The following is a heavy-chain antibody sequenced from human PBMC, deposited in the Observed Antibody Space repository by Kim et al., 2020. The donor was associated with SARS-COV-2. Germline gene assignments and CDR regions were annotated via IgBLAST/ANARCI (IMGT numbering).Heavy chain of an antibody. J-gene: IGHJ4*02. CDR3: ARHSTTWFYFDY. V-gene: IGHV3-53*01. Sequence: YADCVKGRFTISRDNFKDTLYLQMNSLRAEDTAVYYCARHSTTWFYFDYWGRGTLVTVSS. D-gene: IGHD6-13*01.